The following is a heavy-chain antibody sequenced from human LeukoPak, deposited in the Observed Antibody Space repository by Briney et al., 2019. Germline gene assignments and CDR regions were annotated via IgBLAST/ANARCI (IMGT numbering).Heavy chain of an antibody. CDR3: TSHDILTGYSFDP. CDR2: INPNSGGT. D-gene: IGHD3-9*01. V-gene: IGHV1-2*02. CDR1: GYTFTGYY. Sequence: ASVKVSCKASGYTFTGYYMHWVRQAPGQGLEWMGWINPNSGGTNYAQKFQGRVTMTRDTSISTAYMELSRLRSDDTAVYYCTSHDILTGYSFDPWGQGTLVTVSS. J-gene: IGHJ5*02.